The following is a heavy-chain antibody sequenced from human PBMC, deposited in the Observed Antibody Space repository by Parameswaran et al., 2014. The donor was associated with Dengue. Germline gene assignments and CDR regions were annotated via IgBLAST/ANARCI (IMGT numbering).Heavy chain of an antibody. CDR3: ARAGSGSYPWFDP. J-gene: IGHJ5*02. Sequence: WVRQAPGQGLEWMGIINPSGGSTSYAQKFQGRVTMTRDTSTSTVYMELSSLRSEDTAVYYCARAGSGSYPWFDPWGQGTLVTVSS. CDR2: INPSGGST. D-gene: IGHD3-10*01. V-gene: IGHV1-46*01.